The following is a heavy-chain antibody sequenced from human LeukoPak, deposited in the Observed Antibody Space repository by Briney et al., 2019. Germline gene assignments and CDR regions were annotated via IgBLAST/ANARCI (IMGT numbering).Heavy chain of an antibody. CDR2: IHHSGTT. CDR3: ASNPNYYYDSSGC. V-gene: IGHV4-59*01. D-gene: IGHD3-22*01. J-gene: IGHJ4*02. CDR1: GGSISSYY. Sequence: SETLSLTCTVSGGSISSYYWSWIRQPPGKGLEWIAYIHHSGTTNYNPSLKSRVTISLDTSKNQLSLKQSSVTAADTAVYYCASNPNYYYDSSGCWGQGTLVTVSS.